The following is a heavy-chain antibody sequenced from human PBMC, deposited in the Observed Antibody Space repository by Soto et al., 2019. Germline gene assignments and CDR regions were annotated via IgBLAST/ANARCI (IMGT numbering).Heavy chain of an antibody. CDR3: ARGTCSGGSCYQVNWFDP. CDR1: GYTFTSYG. D-gene: IGHD2-15*01. V-gene: IGHV1-18*01. Sequence: VASVKVSCKASGYTFTSYGISWVRQAPGQGLEWMGWISAYNGNTNYAQKLQGRVTMTTDTSTSTAYMELRSLRSDDTAVYYCARGTCSGGSCYQVNWFDPWGQGTLVTVSS. CDR2: ISAYNGNT. J-gene: IGHJ5*02.